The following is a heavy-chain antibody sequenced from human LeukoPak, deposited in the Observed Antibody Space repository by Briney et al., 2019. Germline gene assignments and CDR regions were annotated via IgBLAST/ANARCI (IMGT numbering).Heavy chain of an antibody. Sequence: PGGSLRLSCAASGFTFSSYSMNWVRQAPGKGLEWVSSISSSSSYIYYADSVKGRFTISRDNAKNSLYLQMNSLRAEDTAVYYCARDGRGSGWGQHNYYYYYMDVWGKGTTVTVSS. CDR3: ARDGRGSGWGQHNYYYYYMDV. CDR2: ISSSSSYI. J-gene: IGHJ6*03. V-gene: IGHV3-21*01. CDR1: GFTFSSYS. D-gene: IGHD6-19*01.